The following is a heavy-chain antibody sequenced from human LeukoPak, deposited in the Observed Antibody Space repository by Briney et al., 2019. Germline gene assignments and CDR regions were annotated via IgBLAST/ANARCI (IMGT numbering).Heavy chain of an antibody. CDR1: GGSVSSYY. CDR2: LYHSGSS. CDR3: ARARYANALYAFDI. Sequence: XETLSLTCTVSGGSVSSYYWSWIRRPPGRGLEWIAYLYHSGSSNSNPSLTSRATTLVDTSKNQFSLKLTSVTAADTAVYYCARARYANALYAFDIWGHGTXVXVSS. J-gene: IGHJ3*02. D-gene: IGHD2-2*01. V-gene: IGHV4-59*02.